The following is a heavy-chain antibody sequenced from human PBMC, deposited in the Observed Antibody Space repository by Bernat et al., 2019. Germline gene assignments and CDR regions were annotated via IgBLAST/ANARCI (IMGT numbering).Heavy chain of an antibody. Sequence: QVQLQQWGAGLLKPSETLSLTCAVYGGSFSGYYWSWIRQPPGKGLEWIGEINHSGSTNYNPSLKSRVTISVDTSKNQFYLKLSSVTAADTAVYYCGRQLWPANYYYMDVWGKVTTVTVSS. CDR1: GGSFSGYY. J-gene: IGHJ6*03. V-gene: IGHV4-34*01. CDR2: INHSGST. CDR3: GRQLWPANYYYMDV. D-gene: IGHD3-10*01.